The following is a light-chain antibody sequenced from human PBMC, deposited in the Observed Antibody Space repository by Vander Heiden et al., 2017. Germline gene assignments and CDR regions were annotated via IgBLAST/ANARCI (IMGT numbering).Light chain of an antibody. J-gene: IGLJ2*01. V-gene: IGLV4-69*01. CDR2: CNIDDRL. CDR3: QTWGTGIQV. CDR1: SAESTYA. Sequence: QLVLPQSPSAFASRGASVKLTCPLSSAESTYATAWHQQMPEKGPRFVRTCNIDDRLIKGDGIPDRFSGSSSEAERYLTSSSLQSEDEADYYCQTWGTGIQVFGGGTKLTVL.